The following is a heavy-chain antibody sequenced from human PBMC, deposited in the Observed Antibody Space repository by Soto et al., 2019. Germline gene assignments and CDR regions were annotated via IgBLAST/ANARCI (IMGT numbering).Heavy chain of an antibody. CDR1: GFTFSSYW. J-gene: IGHJ4*02. CDR3: ARDPTYSPQSTFSY. CDR2: INSDGSST. Sequence: GGSLILSCAASGFTFSSYWMHWVRQAPGKGLVWVSRINSDGSSTTYADSVRGRFTVPRDNAKNTLYLQMNSLRAEDTAVYYCARDPTYSPQSTFSYWGQGTLVTVSS. D-gene: IGHD4-4*01. V-gene: IGHV3-74*01.